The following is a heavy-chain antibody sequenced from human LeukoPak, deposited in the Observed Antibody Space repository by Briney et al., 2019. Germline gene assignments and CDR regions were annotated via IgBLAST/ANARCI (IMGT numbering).Heavy chain of an antibody. Sequence: ASVKVSCKASGCTFTSYYMHWVRQAPGQGLEWMGIINPSGGSTSYAQKFQGRVTMTRDTSTSTVYMELSSLRSEDTAVYYCAVGDSSSSGRYNWFDPWGQGTLVTVSS. CDR1: GCTFTSYY. D-gene: IGHD6-6*01. V-gene: IGHV1-46*01. CDR2: INPSGGST. CDR3: AVGDSSSSGRYNWFDP. J-gene: IGHJ5*02.